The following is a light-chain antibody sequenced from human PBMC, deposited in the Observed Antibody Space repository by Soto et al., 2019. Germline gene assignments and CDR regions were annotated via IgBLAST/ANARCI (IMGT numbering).Light chain of an antibody. J-gene: IGKJ4*01. CDR2: DAS. Sequence: DIQMTQSPSTLSASVGDRVTITCRASQSISSWLAWYRQKPGKAPKLLIYDASSLESGVPSRFSGSGSDTEFTLTINNLQPDDFATYHCQQYNRYSLTFGGGTKVEI. V-gene: IGKV1-5*01. CDR3: QQYNRYSLT. CDR1: QSISSW.